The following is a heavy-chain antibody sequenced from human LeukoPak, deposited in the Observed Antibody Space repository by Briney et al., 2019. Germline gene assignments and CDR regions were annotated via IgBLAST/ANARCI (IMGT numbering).Heavy chain of an antibody. J-gene: IGHJ4*02. CDR1: GGSISSYY. CDR3: ATYSHSSSWYYFDY. D-gene: IGHD6-13*01. Sequence: SETLSLTCTVSGGSISSYYWSWIRQPPGKGLEWIGYIYYSGSTNYNPSLKSRVTISVDTSKNQFSLKLSSVTAADTAVYYCATYSHSSSWYYFDYWGQGTLVTVSS. CDR2: IYYSGST. V-gene: IGHV4-59*01.